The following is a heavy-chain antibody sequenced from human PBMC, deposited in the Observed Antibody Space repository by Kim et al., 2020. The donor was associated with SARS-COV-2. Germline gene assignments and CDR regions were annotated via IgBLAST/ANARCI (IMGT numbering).Heavy chain of an antibody. CDR1: GYTFTSYG. D-gene: IGHD6-13*01. CDR2: ISAYNGNT. J-gene: IGHJ6*02. Sequence: ASVKVSCKASGYTFTSYGISWVRQAPGQGLEWMGWISAYNGNTNYAQKLQGRVTMTTDTSTSTAYMELRSLRSDDTAVYYCARFYSSRWVYYYYGMDVWGQGTTVTVSS. CDR3: ARFYSSRWVYYYYGMDV. V-gene: IGHV1-18*01.